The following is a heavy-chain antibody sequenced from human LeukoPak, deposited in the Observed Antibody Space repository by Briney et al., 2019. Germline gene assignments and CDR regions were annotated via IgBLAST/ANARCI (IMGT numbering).Heavy chain of an antibody. V-gene: IGHV4-59*01. CDR2: IYYSGST. Sequence: SETLSLTCTVSGGSISSYYWSWIRQPPGKGLEGIGYIYYSGSTNYNPSLKSRVTISVDTSKNQFSLKLSSMTAADTAVYYCARIARLDYYYYYMDAWGKGTTVTVSS. CDR3: ARIARLDYYYYYMDA. J-gene: IGHJ6*03. D-gene: IGHD6-25*01. CDR1: GGSISSYY.